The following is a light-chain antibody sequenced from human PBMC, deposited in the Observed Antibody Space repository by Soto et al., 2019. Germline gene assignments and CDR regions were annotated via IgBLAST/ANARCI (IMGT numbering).Light chain of an antibody. CDR3: QFYGDPPKT. CDR1: QSIRNF. CDR2: DAS. V-gene: IGKV3-11*01. J-gene: IGKJ1*01. Sequence: EIVLTQSPATLSLSPGERATLSCRASQSIRNFLAWYQQKPGQAPRLLIFDASTRATGIPDRFTGSGSGTDFTLTISRLEPEDFAVYYCQFYGDPPKTFGQGTKVEIQ.